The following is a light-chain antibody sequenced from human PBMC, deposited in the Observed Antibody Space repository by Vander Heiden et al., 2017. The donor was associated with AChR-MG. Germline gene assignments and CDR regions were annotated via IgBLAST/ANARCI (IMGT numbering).Light chain of an antibody. V-gene: IGKV2-28*01. CDR3: MQALQTPDT. Sequence: DIVMTQSPLSLPVSPVEPASISCRSSQSLLHSNGYNYLDWYLQKPGQSPQLLIYLGSNLASGVPDRYSGSGSGTDVTLKISRVEAEDVGVYYCMQALQTPDTFGQGTKLEIK. J-gene: IGKJ2*01. CDR2: LGS. CDR1: QSLLHSNGYNY.